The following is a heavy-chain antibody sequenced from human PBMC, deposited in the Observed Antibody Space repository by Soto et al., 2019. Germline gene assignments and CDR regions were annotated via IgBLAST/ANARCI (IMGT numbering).Heavy chain of an antibody. J-gene: IGHJ4*02. Sequence: GGSLRLSCAASGFTFSSYSMNWVRQAPGKGLVWVSCIDASGSSTTYAGSVKGRFSISRDNAKNTVSLQMNNLRAEDTAVYYCAGASGWKFDYWGLGVLVTVSS. CDR3: AGASGWKFDY. CDR2: IDASGSST. V-gene: IGHV3-74*01. D-gene: IGHD1-1*01. CDR1: GFTFSSYS.